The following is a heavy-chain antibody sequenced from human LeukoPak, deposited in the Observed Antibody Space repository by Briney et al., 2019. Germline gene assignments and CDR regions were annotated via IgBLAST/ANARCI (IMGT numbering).Heavy chain of an antibody. CDR1: GFTFSSYG. Sequence: GGSLRLSCAASGFTFSSYGMSWVRQAPGKGLEWVSAISGSGGSTYYADSVKGRFTISRDNAKNSLYLQMNSLRVEDTAVYYFARSYYSSSCPDYWRQGTLVTVS. V-gene: IGHV3-23*01. CDR2: ISGSGGST. CDR3: ARSYYSSSCPDY. J-gene: IGHJ4*02. D-gene: IGHD6-13*01.